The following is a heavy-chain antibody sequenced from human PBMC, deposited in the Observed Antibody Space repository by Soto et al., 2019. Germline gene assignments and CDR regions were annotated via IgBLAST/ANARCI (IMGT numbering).Heavy chain of an antibody. Sequence: QVQLQESGPGLVKPSETLSLTCTVSGGSVSSGSYYWSWIRQPPGTGLEWIGYIYYSGSTNYNPSLKSRVTISVDTSKNQFSLKLSSVTAADTAVYYCARAPMVRGVIQKYYFDYWGQGTLVTVSS. CDR3: ARAPMVRGVIQKYYFDY. V-gene: IGHV4-61*01. J-gene: IGHJ4*02. CDR2: IYYSGST. D-gene: IGHD3-10*01. CDR1: GGSVSSGSYY.